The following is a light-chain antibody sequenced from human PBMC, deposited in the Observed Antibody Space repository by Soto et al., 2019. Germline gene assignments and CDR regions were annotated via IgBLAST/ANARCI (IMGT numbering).Light chain of an antibody. Sequence: DIQMTQSPSTLSASVGDRVTITCRASQSISSWLAWYQQKPGKAPKLLIYKASSLESGVPSRFSGSGSGTEFTLTISSLQPDDFATYYCQQYKSYPFALGPGTKVDIK. CDR3: QQYKSYPFA. V-gene: IGKV1-5*03. CDR2: KAS. J-gene: IGKJ3*01. CDR1: QSISSW.